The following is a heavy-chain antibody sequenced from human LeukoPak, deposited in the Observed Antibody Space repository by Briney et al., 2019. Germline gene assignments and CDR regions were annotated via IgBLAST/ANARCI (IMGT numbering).Heavy chain of an antibody. Sequence: GESLKISCKSSGYIFSNYWIGWVRQPSGKGLEWMGIINPTDSDTRYSPSFQGQVTISADKSISTAYLQWTSLKASDTAKYYWTRLKSCPFTTCYGPLDFWGQGTLLTVSS. J-gene: IGHJ4*02. CDR1: GYIFSNYW. D-gene: IGHD2-2*01. CDR3: TRLKSCPFTTCYGPLDF. CDR2: INPTDSDT. V-gene: IGHV5-51*01.